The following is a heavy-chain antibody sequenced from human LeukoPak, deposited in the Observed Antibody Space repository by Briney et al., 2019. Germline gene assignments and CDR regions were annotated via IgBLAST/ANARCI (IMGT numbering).Heavy chain of an antibody. V-gene: IGHV1-2*02. Sequence: ASVKVSCKASGYTFTSYAMNWVRQAPGQGLEWMGWINPNSGGTNYAQKFQGRVTMTRDTSISTAYMELSRLRSDDTAVYYCARDPGYCSSTSCSDSNDYWGQGTLVTVSS. CDR1: GYTFTSYA. CDR3: ARDPGYCSSTSCSDSNDY. D-gene: IGHD2-2*01. CDR2: INPNSGGT. J-gene: IGHJ4*02.